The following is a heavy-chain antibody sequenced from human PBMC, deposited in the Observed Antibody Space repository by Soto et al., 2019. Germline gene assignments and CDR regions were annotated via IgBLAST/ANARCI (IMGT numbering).Heavy chain of an antibody. CDR3: ARDPGRAVALD. CDR2: IYHNGNT. J-gene: IGHJ4*02. V-gene: IGHV4-4*02. Sequence: QVQLQESGPGLVKPWGTLSLTCAVSGGSISGSSWWSWIRQSPGKGLEWIGEIYHNGNTNYNPSLKRRVSISVDTSKNQFSLEIYSVTASDTAIYYCARDPGRAVALDWGEGTLVTVSS. CDR1: GGSISGSSW. D-gene: IGHD6-19*01.